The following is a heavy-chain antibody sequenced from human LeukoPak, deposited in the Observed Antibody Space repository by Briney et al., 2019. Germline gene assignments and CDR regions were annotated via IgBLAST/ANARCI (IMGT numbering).Heavy chain of an antibody. CDR2: TSNNGGYT. D-gene: IGHD2-15*01. CDR3: AKQLGYCSDGSCYFPY. Sequence: QPGGSLRLSCAASGFTFSSSAMSWVRQAPGKGLEWVSATSNNGGYTYYADSVQGRFTISRDNSKSTLCLQMNSLRAEDTAVYYCAKQLGYCSDGSCYFPYWAQGTLVTVSS. J-gene: IGHJ4*02. CDR1: GFTFSSSA. V-gene: IGHV3-23*01.